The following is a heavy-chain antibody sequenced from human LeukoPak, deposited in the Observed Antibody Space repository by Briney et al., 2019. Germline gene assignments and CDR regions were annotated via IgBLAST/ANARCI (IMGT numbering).Heavy chain of an antibody. CDR3: ARVRDDYDDY. D-gene: IGHD4/OR15-4a*01. J-gene: IGHJ4*02. CDR2: IYYSGST. Sequence: SETLSLTCTVSGGSINSSSYYWGWIRQPPGKGLEWIGSIYYSGSTYYNPSLKSRVTTSVDTSKNQFSLKLRSVTAADTAVYYCARVRDDYDDYWGQGTLVTVSS. CDR1: GGSINSSSYY. V-gene: IGHV4-39*07.